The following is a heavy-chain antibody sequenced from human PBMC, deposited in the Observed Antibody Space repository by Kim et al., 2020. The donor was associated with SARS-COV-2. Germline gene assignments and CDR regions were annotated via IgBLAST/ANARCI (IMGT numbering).Heavy chain of an antibody. CDR3: ARDRGQQLVTGVFDD. CDR2: ISSYSGQT. Sequence: ASVKVSRKTSGYTFTSNSVSWVRQAPGQGLEWMGWISSYSGQTNYAQKLQGRVTMTTDTSTSTAYMELRTLRSDDTAVYFCARDRGQQLVTGVFDDWGQGTLVTVSS. D-gene: IGHD6-13*01. J-gene: IGHJ4*02. V-gene: IGHV1-18*04. CDR1: GYTFTSNS.